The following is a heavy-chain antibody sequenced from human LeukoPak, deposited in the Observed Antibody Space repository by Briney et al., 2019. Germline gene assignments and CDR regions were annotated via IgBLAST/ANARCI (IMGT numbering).Heavy chain of an antibody. CDR3: ARGGDSKHLVN. Sequence: SETLSLTCTVSGGSISSYYWSWIRQPPGKGLEWIGYIYYGGSTNYNPSLKSRVTISVDTSKSQFSLNLSSLTAADTAVYYCARGGDSKHLVNWGQGTLVTVSS. J-gene: IGHJ4*02. CDR1: GGSISSYY. V-gene: IGHV4-59*01. CDR2: IYYGGST. D-gene: IGHD3-3*02.